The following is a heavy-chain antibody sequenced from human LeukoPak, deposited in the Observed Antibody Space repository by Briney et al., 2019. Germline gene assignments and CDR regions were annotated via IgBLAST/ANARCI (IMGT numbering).Heavy chain of an antibody. J-gene: IGHJ4*02. CDR1: GLSVSNTY. D-gene: IGHD6-13*01. V-gene: IGHV3-11*04. CDR2: ISSSGSTI. CDR3: ARDGAAAANDY. Sequence: GGSLRLSCAASGLSVSNTYMSWVRQAPGKGLEWVSYISSSGSTIYYADSVKGRFTISRDNAKNSLYLQMNSLRAEDTAVYYCARDGAAAANDYWGQGTLVTVSS.